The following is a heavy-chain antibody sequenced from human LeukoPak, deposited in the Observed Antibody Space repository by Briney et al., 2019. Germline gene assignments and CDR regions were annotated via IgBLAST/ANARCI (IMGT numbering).Heavy chain of an antibody. J-gene: IGHJ5*02. CDR3: ARAGHCSGGSCYSQLGFDP. CDR1: GGSISSGGYC. V-gene: IGHV4-30-2*01. CDR2: IYHSGST. Sequence: SETLSLTCAVSGGSISSGGYCWSWIRQPPGKGLEWIGYIYHSGSTYYNPSLRSRVTISVDRSKNQFSLKLSSVTAADTAVYYCARAGHCSGGSCYSQLGFDPWGQGTLVTVSS. D-gene: IGHD2-15*01.